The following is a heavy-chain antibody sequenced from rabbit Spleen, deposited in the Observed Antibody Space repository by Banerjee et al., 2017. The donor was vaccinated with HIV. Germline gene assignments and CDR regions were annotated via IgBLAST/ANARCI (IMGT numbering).Heavy chain of an antibody. CDR2: INAGTGKA. CDR1: GCSFSNNYE. J-gene: IGHJ4*01. CDR3: ARDGAGGCYFAL. Sequence: QALEESGGGRVKPGASLTLTCTASGCSFSNNYEMYWVRQAPGKGLEWIACINAGTGKAVYASWAKGSFPFSKTSSTTVPLQTTSLTAADTATYFCARDGAGGCYFALWGPGTLVTVS. D-gene: IGHD8-1*01. V-gene: IGHV1S40*01.